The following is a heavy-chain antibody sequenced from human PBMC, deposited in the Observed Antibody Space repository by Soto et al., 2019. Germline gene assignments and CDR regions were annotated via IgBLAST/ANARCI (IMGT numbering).Heavy chain of an antibody. CDR2: ISAYNGNT. D-gene: IGHD6-13*01. V-gene: IGHV1-18*01. CDR3: ARLAGSSWYHYYYGMDV. Sequence: ASVKVSCKASGYTFTSYGISWLRQAPGQGLEWMGWISAYNGNTNYAQKLQGRVTMTTDTSTSTAYMELRSLRSDDTAVYYCARLAGSSWYHYYYGMDVWGQGTTVTVSS. CDR1: GYTFTSYG. J-gene: IGHJ6*02.